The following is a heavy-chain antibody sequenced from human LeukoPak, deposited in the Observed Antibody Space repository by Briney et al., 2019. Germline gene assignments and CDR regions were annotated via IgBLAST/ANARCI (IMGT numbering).Heavy chain of an antibody. CDR3: ARQHYDTSGYNDY. CDR1: GDSISSSSYC. D-gene: IGHD3-22*01. Sequence: SETLYLTCTVSGDSISSSSYCWGWIRQAPGKGLEWIGSIYYSGSTYYNPSLKSRVTISVDTSKNHFSLKLSSVTAADTAVYHCARQHYDTSGYNDYWGQGTLVTVSS. V-gene: IGHV4-39*01. CDR2: IYYSGST. J-gene: IGHJ4*02.